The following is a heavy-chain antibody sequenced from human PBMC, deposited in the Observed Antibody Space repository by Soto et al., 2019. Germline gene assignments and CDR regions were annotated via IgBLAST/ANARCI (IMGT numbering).Heavy chain of an antibody. V-gene: IGHV4-39*01. CDR1: GGPIANADYY. D-gene: IGHD6-6*01. CDR2: VFFTGSD. Sequence: QLQLLESGPGLVKPSETVSLSCSVSGGPIANADYYWAWIRQPPGKGLQWIGSVFFTGSDYYNPSLKSRVTVSIDTSGNQFSLTLTSVTAADTAVYYCARQSRPTQPGYAFEVWGHGTSVTVSS. CDR3: ARQSRPTQPGYAFEV. J-gene: IGHJ3*01.